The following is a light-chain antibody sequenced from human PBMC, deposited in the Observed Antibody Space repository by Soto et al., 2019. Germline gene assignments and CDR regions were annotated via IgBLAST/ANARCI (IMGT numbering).Light chain of an antibody. V-gene: IGLV1-44*01. CDR2: SNN. J-gene: IGLJ2*01. Sequence: QAVLTQPPSASGTPGQMVTISCSGSSSNIGSNTVNWYQQLPGTAPKLLIYSNNQRPSGVPDRFSGSKSGTSASLAISGLQSEDEADYYCAAWDDSLNGLVVFGGGTKVTVL. CDR1: SSNIGSNT. CDR3: AAWDDSLNGLVV.